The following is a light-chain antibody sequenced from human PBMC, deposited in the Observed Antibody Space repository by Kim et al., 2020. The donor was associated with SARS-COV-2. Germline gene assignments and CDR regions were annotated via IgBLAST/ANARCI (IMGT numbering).Light chain of an antibody. CDR2: DVS. J-gene: IGLJ2*01. CDR1: SSDVGGYNY. Sequence: GQSITISCTGTSSDVGGYNYVSWYQQHPGKAPKLMIYDVSNRPSGVSDRFSGSKSGNTASLTISELQAEDEADYYCSSYTSSSTLVFGGGTKLTVL. CDR3: SSYTSSSTLV. V-gene: IGLV2-14*03.